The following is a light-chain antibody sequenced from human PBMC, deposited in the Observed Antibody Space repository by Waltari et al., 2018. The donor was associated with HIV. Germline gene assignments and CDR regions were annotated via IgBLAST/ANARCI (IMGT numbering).Light chain of an antibody. CDR3: ATWDDGLSGRRV. Sequence: QYVLTQPPSASGTPGQRVTISCSGSTSNIGYNYVYWYQQFPGPAPKLLIFRNDQRPSGVPDRFSGSNSGPSASLAITGLRAEDETDYYCATWDDGLSGRRVFGGGTKLTVL. J-gene: IGLJ3*02. V-gene: IGLV1-47*01. CDR2: RND. CDR1: TSNIGYNY.